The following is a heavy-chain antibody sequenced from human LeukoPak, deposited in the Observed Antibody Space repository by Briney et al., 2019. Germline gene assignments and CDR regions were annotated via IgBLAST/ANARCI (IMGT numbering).Heavy chain of an antibody. Sequence: PGRSLRLSCAASGFTFISYAMHWVRQAPGKGLEWVAVISYDGSNKYYADSVKGRFTISRDNSKNTLYLQMNSLRAEDTAVYYCARDNTAMGSGWFDPWGQGTLVTVSS. CDR2: ISYDGSNK. CDR1: GFTFISYA. V-gene: IGHV3-30*04. J-gene: IGHJ5*02. CDR3: ARDNTAMGSGWFDP. D-gene: IGHD5-18*01.